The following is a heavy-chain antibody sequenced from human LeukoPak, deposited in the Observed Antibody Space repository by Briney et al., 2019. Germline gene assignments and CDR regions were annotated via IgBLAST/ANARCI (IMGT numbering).Heavy chain of an antibody. D-gene: IGHD3-9*01. V-gene: IGHV3-30*04. CDR2: ISYDGSNK. J-gene: IGHJ4*02. CDR3: ATGYQYFDY. Sequence: GRSLRLSCAAYGFTFSSYAMHWVRQAPGKGLEWVAVISYDGSNKYYADSVKGRFTISRDNSKNTLYLQMNSLRAEDTAVYYCATGYQYFDYWGQGTLVTVSS. CDR1: GFTFSSYA.